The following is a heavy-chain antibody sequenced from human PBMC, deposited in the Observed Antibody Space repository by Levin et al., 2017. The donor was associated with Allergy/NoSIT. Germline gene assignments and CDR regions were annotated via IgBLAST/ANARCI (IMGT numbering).Heavy chain of an antibody. CDR2: IYRGGTT. CDR1: GFTVSSNY. J-gene: IGHJ6*03. V-gene: IGHV3-66*01. Sequence: HPGGSLRLSCAASGFTVSSNYMSWVRQAPGKGLEWVSLIYRGGTTYYADSVKGRFTISRDNSNNTLYLQMNSLRAEDTAVYYCARRYYGLGTYYMDVWGKGTTVTVAS. D-gene: IGHD3-10*01. CDR3: ARRYYGLGTYYMDV.